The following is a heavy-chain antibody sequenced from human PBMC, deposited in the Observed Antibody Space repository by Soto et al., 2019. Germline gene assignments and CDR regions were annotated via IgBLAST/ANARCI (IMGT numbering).Heavy chain of an antibody. CDR1: GDTICSYY. CDR2: IYHSGST. Sequence: SDSMSIACAVSGDTICSYYWTWIRKPPGKGLEWIGDIYHSGSTNYNPSLKSRVTISVDTSKNQFSLKLSSVTAADTAVYYCARDLRATILLVGHTHWFDPWGQGTLVTVSS. CDR3: ARDLRATILLVGHTHWFDP. V-gene: IGHV4-59*01. D-gene: IGHD5-12*01. J-gene: IGHJ5*02.